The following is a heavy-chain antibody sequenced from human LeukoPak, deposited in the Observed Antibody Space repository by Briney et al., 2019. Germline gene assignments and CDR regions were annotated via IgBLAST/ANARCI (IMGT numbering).Heavy chain of an antibody. CDR2: IDGSGGTT. CDR1: GFTFTRNA. J-gene: IGHJ4*02. Sequence: GGSLRLSCAASGFTFTRNAMAWVRQAPGKGLEWVSSIDGSGGTTFYADSVKGRVTISRVQSTNTVYLQMNSLRADDTAVYYCAKAHCSSTSCSRADNWGQGTLVTVSS. V-gene: IGHV3-23*01. D-gene: IGHD2-2*01. CDR3: AKAHCSSTSCSRADN.